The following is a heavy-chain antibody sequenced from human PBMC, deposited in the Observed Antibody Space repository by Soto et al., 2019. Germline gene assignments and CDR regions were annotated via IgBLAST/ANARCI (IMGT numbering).Heavy chain of an antibody. CDR1: GFTFSSYA. V-gene: IGHV3-23*01. CDR2: ISGSGGST. Sequence: GGSLRLSCAASGFTFSSYAMSWVRQAPGKGLEWVSAISGSGGSTYYADSVKGRFTISRDNSKNTLYLQMNSLSAEDTAVYYCAKDGSITIVVVATPNWFDPWGQGTLVTVSS. D-gene: IGHD3-3*01. CDR3: AKDGSITIVVVATPNWFDP. J-gene: IGHJ5*02.